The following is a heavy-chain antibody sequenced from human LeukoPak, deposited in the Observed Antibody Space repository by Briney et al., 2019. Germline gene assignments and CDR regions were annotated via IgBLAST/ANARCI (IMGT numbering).Heavy chain of an antibody. Sequence: ASVKVSCKASGYTFTTYDINWVRHATGQGLEWMGWMNTNGGNTGYTQKFQGRVTMTRNTSISTAYMELSSLRSEDTAVYYCARGRGSGHKENWFDPWGQGTLVTVSS. D-gene: IGHD6-19*01. V-gene: IGHV1-8*01. CDR3: ARGRGSGHKENWFDP. CDR1: GYTFTTYD. CDR2: MNTNGGNT. J-gene: IGHJ5*02.